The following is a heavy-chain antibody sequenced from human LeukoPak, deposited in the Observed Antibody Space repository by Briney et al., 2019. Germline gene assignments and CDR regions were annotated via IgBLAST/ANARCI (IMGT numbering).Heavy chain of an antibody. V-gene: IGHV3-74*01. D-gene: IGHD2/OR15-2a*01. CDR3: VSFYETY. Sequence: GGSLRLSCAASGNYWMHWVRQAPGKGLVWVSHINSDGSWTSYADSVKGRFTISKDNAKNTVYLQMNSLRAEGTAVYYCVSFYETYWGRGTLVTVSS. CDR1: GNYW. CDR2: INSDGSWT. J-gene: IGHJ4*02.